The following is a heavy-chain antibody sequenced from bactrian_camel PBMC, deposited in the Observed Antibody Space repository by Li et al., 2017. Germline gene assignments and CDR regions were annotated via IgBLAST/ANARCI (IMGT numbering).Heavy chain of an antibody. D-gene: IGHD2*01. Sequence: DVQLVESGGGLVQPGGSLRLSCAASGFTFRTTDMSWVRQAPGRGLEWISAILSRVDDTTTYAESVKGRFTISRDNTKNTVYLQLNSLQSEDTAMYYCARTADYSQYPYADGSQGTQVTVS. CDR1: GFTFRTTD. J-gene: IGHJ4*01. V-gene: IGHV3S40*01. CDR2: ILSRVDDTT.